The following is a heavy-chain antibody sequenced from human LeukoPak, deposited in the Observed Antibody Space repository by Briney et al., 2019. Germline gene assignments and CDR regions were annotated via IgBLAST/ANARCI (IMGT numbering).Heavy chain of an antibody. CDR2: ISSSSSYM. Sequence: GGSLRLSCAASGFTFSSYSMNWVRQAPGKGLEWVSSISSSSSYMYYADSVKGRFTISRDNAKNSLYLQMNSLRAEDTAVYYCARDGGDPAVDYWGQGTLVTVSS. CDR1: GFTFSSYS. J-gene: IGHJ4*02. V-gene: IGHV3-21*01. CDR3: ARDGGDPAVDY. D-gene: IGHD2-21*02.